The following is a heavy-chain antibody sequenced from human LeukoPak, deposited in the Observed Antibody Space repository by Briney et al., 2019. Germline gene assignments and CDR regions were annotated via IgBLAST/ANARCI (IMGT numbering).Heavy chain of an antibody. Sequence: ASVKVSCKASGYTFTSYGISWVRQAPGQGLEWMGWISAYNGNTNYAQKLQGRVTMTTDTSTSTAYMELRSLRSDDTAVYYCARGYCSGGSCYPGSGFDPWGQGTLVTVSS. CDR1: GYTFTSYG. CDR2: ISAYNGNT. J-gene: IGHJ5*02. D-gene: IGHD2-15*01. CDR3: ARGYCSGGSCYPGSGFDP. V-gene: IGHV1-18*01.